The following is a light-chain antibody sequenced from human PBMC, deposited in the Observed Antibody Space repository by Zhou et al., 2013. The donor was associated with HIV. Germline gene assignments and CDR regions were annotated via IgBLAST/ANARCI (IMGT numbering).Light chain of an antibody. CDR2: KAS. V-gene: IGKV1-5*03. J-gene: IGKJ2*01. CDR3: QQCNSYPYT. CDR1: QSISSW. Sequence: DIQMTQSPSTLSAPVGDRVTITCRASQSISSWLAWYQQKPGKAPKLLIYKASTLESGVPSRFSGSGSGTEFTLTISSLQPDDFGTYYCQQCNSYPYTFGQGTKLEIK.